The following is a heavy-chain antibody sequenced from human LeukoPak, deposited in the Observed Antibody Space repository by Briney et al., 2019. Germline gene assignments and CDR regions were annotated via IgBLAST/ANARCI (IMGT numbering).Heavy chain of an antibody. CDR3: AKDVDGTTGN. CDR1: GFTFSSYA. D-gene: IGHD1-1*01. Sequence: PGGSLRLSCAASGFTFSSYAMSWVRQAPGKGLEWVSAISGSGGNTYYADSVKGRFTISRDNSKNTLYLQMNSLRVEDTAVYYCAKDVDGTTGNWGQGTLVPVSS. V-gene: IGHV3-23*01. CDR2: ISGSGGNT. J-gene: IGHJ4*02.